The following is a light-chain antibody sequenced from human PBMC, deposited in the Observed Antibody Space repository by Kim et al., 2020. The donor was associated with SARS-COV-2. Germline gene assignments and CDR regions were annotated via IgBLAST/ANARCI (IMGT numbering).Light chain of an antibody. CDR3: SAWDNSLSAVL. J-gene: IGLJ2*01. CDR1: TSNIGTYY. Sequence: ELTQPPSASGTPGQRVTISCSGSTSNIGTYYVYWYQQLPGTAPKLLIYRNNQRPSGVPDRFSGSRSDTSASLAISGLRSEDEGDYYCSAWDNSLSAVLFGGGTKLTVL. CDR2: RNN. V-gene: IGLV1-47*01.